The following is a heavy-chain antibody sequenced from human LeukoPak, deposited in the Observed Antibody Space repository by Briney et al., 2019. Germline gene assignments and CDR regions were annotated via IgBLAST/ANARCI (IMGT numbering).Heavy chain of an antibody. CDR3: AREMDDSSGYYYVAWFDP. V-gene: IGHV4-61*01. D-gene: IGHD3-22*01. CDR2: IYYSGST. Sequence: SETLSLTCTVSGGSVSSGSCYWSWIRQPPGKGLEWIGYIYYSGSTNYNPSLKSRVTISVDTSKNQFSLKLSSVTAADTAVYYCAREMDDSSGYYYVAWFDPWGQGTLVTVSS. CDR1: GGSVSSGSCY. J-gene: IGHJ5*02.